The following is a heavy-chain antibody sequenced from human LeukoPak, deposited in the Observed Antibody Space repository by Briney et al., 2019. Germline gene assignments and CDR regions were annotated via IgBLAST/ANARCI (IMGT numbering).Heavy chain of an antibody. J-gene: IGHJ4*02. D-gene: IGHD6-6*01. CDR2: IIPILGIA. V-gene: IGHV1-69*02. CDR1: GGTFSTYT. CDR3: ARAGQLSTGAYFDY. Sequence: SVKVSCKASGGTFSTYTFSWVRRAPGQGLEWMGRIIPILGIANYAQKFQGRVTITAGKSTNTAYMDLSSLRSEDTAVYYCARAGQLSTGAYFDYWGQGTLVTVSS.